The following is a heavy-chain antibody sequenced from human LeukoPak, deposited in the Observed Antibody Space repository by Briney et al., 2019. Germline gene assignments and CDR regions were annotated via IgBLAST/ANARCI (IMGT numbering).Heavy chain of an antibody. J-gene: IGHJ4*02. V-gene: IGHV1-24*01. CDR1: GYTLTELS. CDR3: ARANWNGYFDY. D-gene: IGHD1-1*01. Sequence: GASVKVSCKVSGYTLTELSMHWVRQAPGKGLEWMGGFDPEDGETIYAQKFQGRVTITRDTSASTAYMELSSLRSEDTAVYYCARANWNGYFDYWGQGTLVTVSS. CDR2: FDPEDGET.